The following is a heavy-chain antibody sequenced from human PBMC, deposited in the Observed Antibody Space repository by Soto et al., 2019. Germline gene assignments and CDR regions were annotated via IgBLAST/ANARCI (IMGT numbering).Heavy chain of an antibody. D-gene: IGHD3-22*01. CDR3: VRQFDSDSSGHYYAY. CDR2: IIPMFGTP. Sequence: QVQLVQSGAEVKKPGSSVKVSCKASGGTFSRHAISWVRQAPGQGLEWMGGIIPMFGTPNYAEKFQGRLSITADESTTTVYMQLSSLRSEDTAVYYCVRQFDSDSSGHYYAYWGQGTLVTVS. CDR1: GGTFSRHA. J-gene: IGHJ4*02. V-gene: IGHV1-69*01.